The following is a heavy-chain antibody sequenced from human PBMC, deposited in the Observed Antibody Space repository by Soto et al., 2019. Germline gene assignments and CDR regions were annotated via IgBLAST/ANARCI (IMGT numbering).Heavy chain of an antibody. J-gene: IGHJ5*02. CDR3: ARDLGRTIFGGPWFDP. CDR2: IIPIFGTA. V-gene: IGHV1-69*01. D-gene: IGHD3-3*01. Sequence: VKVSCKASGGTFSSYAISWVRQAPGQGLEWMGGIIPIFGTANYAQKFQGRVTITADESTSTAYMELSSLRSEDTAVYYCARDLGRTIFGGPWFDPWGQGTLVTVSS. CDR1: GGTFSSYA.